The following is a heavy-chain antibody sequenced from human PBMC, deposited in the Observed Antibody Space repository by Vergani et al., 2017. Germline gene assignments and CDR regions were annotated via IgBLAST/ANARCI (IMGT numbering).Heavy chain of an antibody. CDR3: TRSYYDDTRYNAFDI. Sequence: QVQLVQSGAEVKKPGSSVKVSCKASGGTFSSYAINWVRQAPGQGLEWMGGIIPIFGTTNYAQKFQGRVTSTADKSTSTAYMELSSLRSEDTAVYYCTRSYYDDTRYNAFDIWGQGTMVTVSS. V-gene: IGHV1-69*06. D-gene: IGHD3-22*01. J-gene: IGHJ3*02. CDR2: IIPIFGTT. CDR1: GGTFSSYA.